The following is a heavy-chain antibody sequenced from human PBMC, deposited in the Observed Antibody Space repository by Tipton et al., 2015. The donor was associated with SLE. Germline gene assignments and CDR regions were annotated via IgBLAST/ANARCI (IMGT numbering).Heavy chain of an antibody. J-gene: IGHJ4*02. V-gene: IGHV4-59*11. CDR2: IYYSGST. CDR1: GGSISSHY. D-gene: IGHD4-17*01. CDR3: AILRGLDY. Sequence: TLSLTCTVSGGSISSHYWSWIRQPPGEGLEWIGYIYYSGSTNYNPSLKSRVTISVDTSKNQFSLKLSSVTAADTAVYYCAILRGLDYWGQGTLVTVSS.